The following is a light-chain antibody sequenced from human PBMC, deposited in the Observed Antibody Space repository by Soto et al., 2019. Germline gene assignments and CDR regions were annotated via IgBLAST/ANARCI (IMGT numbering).Light chain of an antibody. J-gene: IGLJ1*01. CDR3: SSYTNTNTRACV. Sequence: QSVLTQPASVSGSPGQSITISCTGTSGDIGSYNRVSWYQQHPGKAPKLIIYEVTDRPSGVSNRFSGSKSGNTASLTISGLQAEDEAEYHCSSYTNTNTRACVFGTGTKVTVL. CDR2: EVT. CDR1: SGDIGSYNR. V-gene: IGLV2-14*01.